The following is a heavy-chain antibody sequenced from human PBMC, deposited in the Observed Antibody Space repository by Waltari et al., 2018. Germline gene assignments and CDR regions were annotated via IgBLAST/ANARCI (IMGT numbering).Heavy chain of an antibody. J-gene: IGHJ4*02. CDR1: GGSISSGSYS. Sequence: QVQLQESGPGLVKPSQTLSLTCTVSGGSISSGSYSWSWIRQPAGKGLEWNGRIYTRGSTNYNPSLKSRVTISVDTSKNQFSLKLSSVTAADTAVYYCARDAAVGATAFDYWGQGTLVTVSS. V-gene: IGHV4-61*02. CDR2: IYTRGST. D-gene: IGHD1-26*01. CDR3: ARDAAVGATAFDY.